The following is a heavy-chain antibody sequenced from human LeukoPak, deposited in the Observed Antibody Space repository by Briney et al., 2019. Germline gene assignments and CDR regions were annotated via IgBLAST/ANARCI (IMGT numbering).Heavy chain of an antibody. J-gene: IGHJ4*02. CDR1: GGSFSGYY. Sequence: SETLSLTCAVYGGSFSGYYWSWIRQPPGKGLEWIGEINHSGSTNYNPSLKSRVTISVDTSKNQFSLKLSSVTAADTAVYYCASKRGGEIVVVPAARDAGHFDYWGQGTLVTVSS. V-gene: IGHV4-34*01. CDR2: INHSGST. D-gene: IGHD2-2*01. CDR3: ASKRGGEIVVVPAARDAGHFDY.